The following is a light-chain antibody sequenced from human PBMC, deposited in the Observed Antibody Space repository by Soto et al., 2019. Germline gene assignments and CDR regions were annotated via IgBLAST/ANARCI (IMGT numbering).Light chain of an antibody. CDR1: QSVSSSY. CDR3: QQYGSSRLT. J-gene: IGKJ4*01. Sequence: EIVLTQSPGTLSLSPGERATLSCRASQSVSSSYLAWYQQKPGQGPRLLIYGASSRATGIPDRFSGSGSGTDFTLTISRLEPEDFAVYYCQQYGSSRLTFGGGTKVDIK. V-gene: IGKV3-20*01. CDR2: GAS.